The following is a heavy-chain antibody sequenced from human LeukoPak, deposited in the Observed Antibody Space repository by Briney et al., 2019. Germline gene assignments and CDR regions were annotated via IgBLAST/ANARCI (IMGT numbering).Heavy chain of an antibody. D-gene: IGHD1-7*01. J-gene: IGHJ4*02. CDR2: IYYSGST. CDR3: ARVELMDEFDY. CDR1: GGSISSYY. Sequence: SETLSLTCTVSGGSISSYYWSWIRQPPGKGLEWIGYIYYSGSTNYNPSLKSRDTISVDTSKNQFSLKLSSVTAADTAVYYCARVELMDEFDYWGQGTLVTVSS. V-gene: IGHV4-59*01.